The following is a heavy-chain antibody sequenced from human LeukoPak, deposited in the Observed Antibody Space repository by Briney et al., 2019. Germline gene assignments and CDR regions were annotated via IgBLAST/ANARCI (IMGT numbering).Heavy chain of an antibody. CDR2: ISSSSSYI. D-gene: IGHD6-6*01. Sequence: GGSLRLSWAASGFTFSSYSMNWVRQAPGEGLEWVSSISSSSSYIYYADSVKGRFTISRDNAKNSLYLQMNSLRAEDTAVYYCARELIAARPGFGGDYWGQGTLVTVSS. CDR1: GFTFSSYS. J-gene: IGHJ4*02. CDR3: ARELIAARPGFGGDY. V-gene: IGHV3-21*01.